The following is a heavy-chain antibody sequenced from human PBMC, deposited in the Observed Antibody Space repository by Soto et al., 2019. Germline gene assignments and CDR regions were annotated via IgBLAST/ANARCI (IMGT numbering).Heavy chain of an antibody. Sequence: QVQLVESGGGVVQPGRSLRLSCAASGFTFSRYGMHWVRQAPGKGLEWVAVISYDGSNKYYADSVKGRFTISRDNSKNTLYLQMNSLGAEDTAVYYCAKDPSVMDVWGQGTTVTVSS. J-gene: IGHJ6*02. CDR2: ISYDGSNK. CDR1: GFTFSRYG. V-gene: IGHV3-30*18. CDR3: AKDPSVMDV.